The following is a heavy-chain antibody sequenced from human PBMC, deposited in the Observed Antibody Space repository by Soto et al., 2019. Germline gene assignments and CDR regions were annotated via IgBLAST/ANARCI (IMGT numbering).Heavy chain of an antibody. Sequence: QVQLVESGGGVVQPGRSLRLSCAASGFTFSSYAMHWVRQAPGKGLEWVAVISYDGSNKYYADSVKGRFTISRDNSKNTRYLQMNSLRAEDTAVYYCARDSFRFGELNRLDYWGQGTLVTVSS. J-gene: IGHJ4*01. V-gene: IGHV3-30-3*01. CDR1: GFTFSSYA. D-gene: IGHD3-10*01. CDR2: ISYDGSNK. CDR3: ARDSFRFGELNRLDY.